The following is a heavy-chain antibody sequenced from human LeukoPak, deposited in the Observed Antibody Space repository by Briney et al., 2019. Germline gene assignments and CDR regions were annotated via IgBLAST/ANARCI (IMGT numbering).Heavy chain of an antibody. CDR1: GFIFSSYS. Sequence: PGGSLRLSCAASGFIFSSYSMNWVRQAPGKGLEWVSSISSSSYYMYYADSVKGRFTISRDDAKNSVYLQMNSLRAEDTAVYYCASSGWIAAAGTIDYWGQGTLVTVSS. D-gene: IGHD6-13*01. J-gene: IGHJ4*02. CDR2: ISSSSYYM. V-gene: IGHV3-21*01. CDR3: ASSGWIAAAGTIDY.